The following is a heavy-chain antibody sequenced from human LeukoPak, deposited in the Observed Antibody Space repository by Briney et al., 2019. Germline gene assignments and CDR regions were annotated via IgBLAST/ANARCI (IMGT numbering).Heavy chain of an antibody. V-gene: IGHV1-18*01. CDR1: GYTFSSYG. Sequence: ASVKVSCKTSGYTFSSYGITRVRQAPGQALEWMGWISAYGHTKLARNLKARVTVTIDTSTTTAYMELRSLSSDDTAVYFCARETASGYLGFDFWGQGTLIPVSS. CDR2: ISAYGHT. J-gene: IGHJ4*02. D-gene: IGHD3-3*01. CDR3: ARETASGYLGFDF.